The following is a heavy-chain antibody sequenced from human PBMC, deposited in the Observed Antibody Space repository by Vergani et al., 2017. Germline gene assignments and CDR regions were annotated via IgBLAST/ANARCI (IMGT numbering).Heavy chain of an antibody. CDR2: IYTSGST. V-gene: IGHV4-61*02. CDR1: GGSISSGSYY. Sequence: QVQLQESGPGLVKPSQTLSLTCTVSGGSISSGSYYWSWIRQPAGKGLEWIGRIYTSGSTNYNPSLKSRVTISVDTSKNQFSLKLSSVTAADTAVYYCARTRLKYDILTGYHDYWGQGTLVTVSS. J-gene: IGHJ4*02. D-gene: IGHD3-9*01. CDR3: ARTRLKYDILTGYHDY.